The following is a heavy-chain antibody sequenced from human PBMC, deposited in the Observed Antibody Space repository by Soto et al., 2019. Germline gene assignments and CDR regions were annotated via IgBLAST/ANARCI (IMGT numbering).Heavy chain of an antibody. V-gene: IGHV3-48*04. CDR2: ISSSSSTI. CDR1: GFTFSSYS. CDR3: VRDMQFWRLDS. Sequence: PGGSLRLSCAASGFTFSSYSMNWVRQAPGKGLVWVSSISSSSSTILYVDSVKGRFTISRDNAKNTLYLHMNSLRADDTAVYYCVRDMQFWRLDSWGQGTLVTVSS. D-gene: IGHD3-3*02. J-gene: IGHJ4*02.